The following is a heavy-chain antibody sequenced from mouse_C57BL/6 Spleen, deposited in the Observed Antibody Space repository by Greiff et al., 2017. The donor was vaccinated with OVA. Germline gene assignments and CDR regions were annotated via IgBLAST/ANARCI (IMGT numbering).Heavy chain of an antibody. CDR1: GYTFTSYW. CDR3: AISWDRFAY. V-gene: IGHV1-64*01. CDR2: IHPNSGST. D-gene: IGHD4-1*01. J-gene: IGHJ3*01. Sequence: QVQLQQPGAELVKPGASVKLSCKASGYTFTSYWMHWVKQRPGQGLEWIGMIHPNSGSTNYNEKFKSKATLTVDKSSSTAYMQLSSLTSEDSAVYYCAISWDRFAYWGQGTLVTVSA.